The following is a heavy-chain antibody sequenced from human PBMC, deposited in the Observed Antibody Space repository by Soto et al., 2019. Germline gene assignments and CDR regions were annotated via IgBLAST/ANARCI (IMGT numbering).Heavy chain of an antibody. CDR3: TKDDPINKN. CDR1: GFTFSSYA. V-gene: IGHV3-15*01. J-gene: IGHJ4*02. Sequence: PGGSLRLSCAASGFTFSSYAMSWVRQAPGKGLEWVGRIKSKTDGGTRDYAAPVKGRFTMSRDDSTNMVYLQMSSLKTEDTAVYYCTKDDPINKNWGQGTLVTVSS. CDR2: IKSKTDGGTR.